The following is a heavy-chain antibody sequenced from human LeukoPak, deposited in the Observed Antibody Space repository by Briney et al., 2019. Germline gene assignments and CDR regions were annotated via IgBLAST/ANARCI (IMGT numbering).Heavy chain of an antibody. CDR2: IYYSGST. CDR1: GGSISSSSYY. CDR3: ARGGPYWFDP. J-gene: IGHJ5*02. V-gene: IGHV4-39*07. Sequence: SETLSLTCTVSGGSISSSSYYWGWIRQPPGKGLEWIGSIYYSGSTYYNPSLKSRVTISVDTSKNQFSLKLSSATAADTAVYYCARGGPYWFDPWGQGTLVTVSS. D-gene: IGHD1-26*01.